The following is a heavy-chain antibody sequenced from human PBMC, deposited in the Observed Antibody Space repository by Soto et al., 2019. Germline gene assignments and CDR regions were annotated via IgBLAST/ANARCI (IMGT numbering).Heavy chain of an antibody. CDR1: GFTFNTYA. V-gene: IGHV3-23*01. D-gene: IGHD2-8*01. CDR2: ISAAGGST. Sequence: GGSLRLSCAASGFTFNTYAMSWVRQAPGMGLEWVSAISAAGGSTFYADSVKGRFTTSRDNSKNTLYLQMNSLRAEDTAVYYCARYCTNGVCSTGGYYYDMDVWGKGTTVTVSS. J-gene: IGHJ6*03. CDR3: ARYCTNGVCSTGGYYYDMDV.